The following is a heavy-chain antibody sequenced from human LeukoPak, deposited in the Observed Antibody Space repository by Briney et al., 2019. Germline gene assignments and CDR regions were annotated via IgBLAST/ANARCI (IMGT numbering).Heavy chain of an antibody. CDR2: IWYDGSNK. D-gene: IGHD2/OR15-2a*01. V-gene: IGHV3-33*01. CDR3: AREGTTNRHYAFDI. J-gene: IGHJ3*02. CDR1: GFTFSSNG. Sequence: GRSLRLSCAASGFTFSSNGMHWVRQAPGKGLEWVAVIWYDGSNKYYADSVKGRFTISRDNSKNTLYPQMNSLRAEDTAVYYCAREGTTNRHYAFDIWGQGTMVTVSS.